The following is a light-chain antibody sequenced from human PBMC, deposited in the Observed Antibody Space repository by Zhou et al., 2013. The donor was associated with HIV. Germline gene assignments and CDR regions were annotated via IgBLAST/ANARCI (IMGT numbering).Light chain of an antibody. CDR3: LQHNSLPXT. J-gene: IGKJ1*01. Sequence: DIQMTQSPSSLSASVGDRVTITCRASQNINTFLNWYQHKPGKAPNFLIYAASTLQSGVPSRFSGSGSGTDFTLTISSLQPEDFATYYCLQHNSLPXTFGPRDQGGNQT. CDR1: QNINTF. CDR2: AAS. V-gene: IGKV1-39*01.